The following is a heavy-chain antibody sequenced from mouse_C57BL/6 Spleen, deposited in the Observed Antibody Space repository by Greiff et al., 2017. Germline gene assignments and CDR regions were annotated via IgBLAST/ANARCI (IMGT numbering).Heavy chain of an antibody. V-gene: IGHV1-15*01. CDR3: TRGYYINYDSAWFAY. J-gene: IGHJ3*01. Sequence: QVQLQQSGAELVRPGASVTLSCKASGYTFTDYEMHWVKQTPVHGLEWIGAIDPETGGTAYNQKFKGKAILTADKSSRTAYMELRSLTSEDSAVYYGTRGYYINYDSAWFAYWGQGTLVTVSA. CDR2: IDPETGGT. D-gene: IGHD2-5*01. CDR1: GYTFTDYE.